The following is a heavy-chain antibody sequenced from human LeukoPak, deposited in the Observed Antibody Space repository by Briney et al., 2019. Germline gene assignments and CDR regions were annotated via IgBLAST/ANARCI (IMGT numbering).Heavy chain of an antibody. J-gene: IGHJ3*02. CDR1: GGSISSSYY. CDR2: IYYSGST. V-gene: IGHV4-59*08. CDR3: ARAIDAFDI. Sequence: SETLSLTCTVSGGSISSSYYWNWIRQPPGKGLEWIGYIYYSGSTNYNPSLKSRVTISVDTSKNQFSLKLSSVTAADTAVYYCARAIDAFDIWGQGTMVTVSS.